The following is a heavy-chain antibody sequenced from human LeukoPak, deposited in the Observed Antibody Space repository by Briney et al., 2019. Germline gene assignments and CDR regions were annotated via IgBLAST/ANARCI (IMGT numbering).Heavy chain of an antibody. CDR3: ARGPPGGGGYYYYMDV. D-gene: IGHD3-16*01. Sequence: ASVKASCKASGYTFTGYYMHWVRQAPGQGLEWMGWINPNSGGTNYAQKFQGRVTMTRDTSISTAYMELSRLRSDDTAVYYCARGPPGGGGYYYYMDVWGKGNTVTVSS. J-gene: IGHJ6*03. CDR1: GYTFTGYY. V-gene: IGHV1-2*02. CDR2: INPNSGGT.